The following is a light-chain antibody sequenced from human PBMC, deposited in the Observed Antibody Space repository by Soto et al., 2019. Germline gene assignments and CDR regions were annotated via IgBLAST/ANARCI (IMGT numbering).Light chain of an antibody. Sequence: LTQSPSFLSASVGDRVTITCRASQGVSNYLAWYQQKPGRAPRLLFYSASSRATGIPDRFSGSGSGTDFTLTISRLEPEDFAVYYCHHFGSLPETFGQGTNVE. CDR3: HHFGSLPET. CDR2: SAS. V-gene: IGKV3-20*01. CDR1: QGVSNY. J-gene: IGKJ1*01.